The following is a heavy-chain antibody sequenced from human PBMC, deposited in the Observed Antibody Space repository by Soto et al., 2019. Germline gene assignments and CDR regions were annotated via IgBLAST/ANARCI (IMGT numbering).Heavy chain of an antibody. J-gene: IGHJ4*02. V-gene: IGHV5-51*01. CDR1: GYNFANHW. CDR3: ARHLLSSGWAFSDY. D-gene: IGHD6-19*01. Sequence: EVQLVQSGAEMKKPGESLKISCKGSGYNFANHWIGWVRQMPGKGLEWMGIVYPADSDTRYSPSFQGQVTISADKSTNTAYLHWGRLQASDTAIYYCARHLLSSGWAFSDYWGQGTLVTVSS. CDR2: VYPADSDT.